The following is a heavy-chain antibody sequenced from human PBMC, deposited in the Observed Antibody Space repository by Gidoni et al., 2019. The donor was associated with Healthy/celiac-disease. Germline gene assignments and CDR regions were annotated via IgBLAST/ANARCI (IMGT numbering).Heavy chain of an antibody. V-gene: IGHV3-30*03. J-gene: IGHJ6*02. CDR1: VFTFTSYG. Sequence: QVQLVESRGGVVQPGRSLTLSCAASVFTFTSYGMHWVRQAPGKGLEWVAVISYDGSNKYYADSVKGRFTISRDNSKNTLYLQMNSLRAEDTAVYYCAREIHSGYVGYYYGMDVWGQGTTVTVSS. CDR3: AREIHSGYVGYYYGMDV. D-gene: IGHD5-12*01. CDR2: ISYDGSNK.